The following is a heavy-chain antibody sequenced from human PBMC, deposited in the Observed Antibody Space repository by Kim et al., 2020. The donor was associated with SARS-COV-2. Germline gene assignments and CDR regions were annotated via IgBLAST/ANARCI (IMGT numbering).Heavy chain of an antibody. D-gene: IGHD2-2*01. CDR2: IYHSGST. CDR1: GGSINISNW. CDR3: AMTVDYQPFDAFDI. Sequence: SETLSLTCAVSGGSINISNWWSWVRQPPGKGLEWIGEIYHSGSTNYNPSLKSRVTISIDYSKNQFSLKLSSVTAADTAVYYCAMTVDYQPFDAFDIWGQGTMVTVSS. V-gene: IGHV4-4*02. J-gene: IGHJ3*02.